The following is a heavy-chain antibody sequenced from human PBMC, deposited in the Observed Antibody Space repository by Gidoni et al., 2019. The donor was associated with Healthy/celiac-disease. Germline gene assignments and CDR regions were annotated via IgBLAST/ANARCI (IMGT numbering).Heavy chain of an antibody. D-gene: IGHD3-3*01. V-gene: IGHV3-15*01. CDR2: IKSKTDGGTT. J-gene: IGHJ4*02. CDR1: GFTFSNAW. Sequence: EVQLVESGGGLVKPGGSLRLSCAASGFTFSNAWMSWVRQAPGKGLEWVGRIKSKTDGGTTDYAAPVKGRFTISRDDSKNTLYLQMNSLKTEDTAVYYCTTDRLRGIFGVVILEDYWGQGTLVTVSS. CDR3: TTDRLRGIFGVVILEDY.